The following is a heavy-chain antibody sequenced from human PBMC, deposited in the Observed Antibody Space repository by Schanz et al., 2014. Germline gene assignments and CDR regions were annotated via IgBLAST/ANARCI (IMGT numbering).Heavy chain of an antibody. CDR2: ISGSGGYT. V-gene: IGHV3-23*01. CDR1: GFTFSTYS. D-gene: IGHD3-3*01. Sequence: EVLLLDSGGGLIQPGGSLRLSCAASGFTFSTYSMTWVRQAPGKGLEWVSTISGSGGYTYYADSVKGRFTISRDNSRNTLYLQMNSLRAEDTAVYFCARGSGTFDSWGQGTLVTVSS. J-gene: IGHJ4*02. CDR3: ARGSGTFDS.